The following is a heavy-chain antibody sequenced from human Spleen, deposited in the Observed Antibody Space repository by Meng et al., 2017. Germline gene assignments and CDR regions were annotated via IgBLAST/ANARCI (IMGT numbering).Heavy chain of an antibody. J-gene: IGHJ3*02. D-gene: IGHD3-22*01. CDR2: ISYDGNNK. CDR3: ARVEYYGISGYHAFDI. CDR1: GFTISNYA. Sequence: LTRAASGFTISNYAIHWVRQAPGKGLEWVALISYDGNNKYYADSVKGRFTISRDNSKNTLYLQMNSLRAQDKAVYYCARVEYYGISGYHAFDIWGQGTMVTVSS. V-gene: IGHV3-30*01.